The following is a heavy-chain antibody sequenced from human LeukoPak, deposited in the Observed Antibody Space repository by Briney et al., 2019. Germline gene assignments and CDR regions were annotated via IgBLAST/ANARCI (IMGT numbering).Heavy chain of an antibody. V-gene: IGHV1-69*04. CDR2: IIPILGIA. CDR1: GYTFTSYG. CDR3: ARDPESYYYDSSGYYRSTA. J-gene: IGHJ5*02. D-gene: IGHD3-22*01. Sequence: ASVKVSCKASGYTFTSYGISWVRQAPGQGLEWMGRIIPILGIANYAQKFQGRVTITADKSTSTAYMELSSLRSEDTAVYYCARDPESYYYDSSGYYRSTAWGQGTLVTVSS.